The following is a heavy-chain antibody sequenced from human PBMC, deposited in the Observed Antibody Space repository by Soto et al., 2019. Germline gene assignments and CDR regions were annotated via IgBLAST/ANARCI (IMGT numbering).Heavy chain of an antibody. J-gene: IGHJ4*02. CDR3: VNRQRTVYFDY. Sequence: QITLKESGPTLVKPTQTLTLTCTFSGFSLSTSGVGVGWIRQPPGKALEWLALIYWDDDKRYSPSLKSRLTITADTSKNQVDLTMTTIDPVDTATYSCVNRQRTVYFDYWGQGTLVTVSS. CDR2: IYWDDDK. CDR1: GFSLSTSGVG. V-gene: IGHV2-5*02. D-gene: IGHD4-17*01.